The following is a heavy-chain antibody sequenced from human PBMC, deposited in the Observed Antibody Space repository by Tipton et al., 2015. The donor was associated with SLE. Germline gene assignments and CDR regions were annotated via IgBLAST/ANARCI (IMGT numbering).Heavy chain of an antibody. CDR3: ARDLYYYDSGSYHDTFDI. D-gene: IGHD3-10*01. Sequence: QSGPEVKMPGASVKVSCKASGYTFTSYGISWVRQAPGQGLEWMGWISAYNGNTNYAQKFQGRVTMTTDTSTSTTYMELRSLRSDDRAVYYCARDLYYYDSGSYHDTFDIWGQGTMVTVSS. CDR1: GYTFTSYG. J-gene: IGHJ3*02. CDR2: ISAYNGNT. V-gene: IGHV1-18*01.